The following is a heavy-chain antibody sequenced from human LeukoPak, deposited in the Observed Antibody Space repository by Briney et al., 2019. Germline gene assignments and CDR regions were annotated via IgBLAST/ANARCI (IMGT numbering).Heavy chain of an antibody. CDR2: IYYSGST. Sequence: SETLSLTCTVSGGSISSSSYYWGWIRRPPGKGLEWIGSIYYSGSTYYNPSLKSRVTISVDTSKNQFSLKLSSVTAADTAVYYCARLYSSGWYFIDYWGQGTLVTVSS. D-gene: IGHD6-19*01. J-gene: IGHJ4*02. V-gene: IGHV4-39*01. CDR3: ARLYSSGWYFIDY. CDR1: GGSISSSSYY.